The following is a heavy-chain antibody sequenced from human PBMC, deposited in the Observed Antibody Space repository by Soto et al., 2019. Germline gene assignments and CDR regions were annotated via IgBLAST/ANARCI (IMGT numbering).Heavy chain of an antibody. V-gene: IGHV3-7*01. J-gene: IGHJ4*02. CDR2: IKEDGSEI. D-gene: IGHD3-22*01. CDR3: ARVWGYYESTGPFDY. CDR1: GFTFSNYW. Sequence: GGSLRLSCAASGFTFSNYWMTWVRQAPGKGLEWVANIKEDGSEISYVDSLKGRFTASRDNTKKSLYLQMNNLRAEDTAVYYCARVWGYYESTGPFDYWGQGTLVTVSS.